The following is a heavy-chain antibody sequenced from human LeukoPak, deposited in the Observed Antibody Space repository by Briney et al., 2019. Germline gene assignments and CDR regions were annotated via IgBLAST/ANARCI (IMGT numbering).Heavy chain of an antibody. D-gene: IGHD3-10*01. J-gene: IGHJ4*02. CDR3: TVWFGELTH. CDR2: ISPNRGGT. V-gene: IGHV1-2*02. Sequence: ASVKVSCKASGYTFTDYNIHWVRQAPGQGLEWMGWISPNRGGTNYAQKFQGTFTMTRDTSITTAYMELSGVRSDDTAMYYCTVWFGELTHWGQGTLVTVSS. CDR1: GYTFTDYN.